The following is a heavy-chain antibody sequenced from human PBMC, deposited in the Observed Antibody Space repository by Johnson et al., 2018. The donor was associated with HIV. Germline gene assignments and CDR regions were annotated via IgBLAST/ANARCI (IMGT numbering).Heavy chain of an antibody. Sequence: VQLVESGGDLVKPGGSLRLSCAASGFTFSNAWMNWVRQAPGKGLEWVGRIKSKTDGGTTDYAAPAKGRFTISRDDSKNTLYLQMNSLETEDTAVYYCARAPEVRGVDAFDVWGQGTVVTVSS. CDR3: ARAPEVRGVDAFDV. J-gene: IGHJ3*01. CDR1: GFTFSNAW. V-gene: IGHV3-15*01. D-gene: IGHD3-10*01. CDR2: IKSKTDGGTT.